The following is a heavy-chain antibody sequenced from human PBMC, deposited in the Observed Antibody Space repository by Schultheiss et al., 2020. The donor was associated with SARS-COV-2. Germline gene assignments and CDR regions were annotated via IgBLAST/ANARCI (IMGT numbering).Heavy chain of an antibody. V-gene: IGHV4-59*08. CDR3: ARRRSDGNWWLDT. CDR1: GVSISSYC. J-gene: IGHJ5*02. Sequence: GSLRLSCTVSGVSISSYCWNWIRQSPGKGLEWIGFIHDSGITNYNPSLKSRVTISVDTSKNQFSLKLTSVIAADTAVYYCARRRSDGNWWLDTWGQGTQVTVSS. CDR2: IHDSGIT. D-gene: IGHD2-8*02.